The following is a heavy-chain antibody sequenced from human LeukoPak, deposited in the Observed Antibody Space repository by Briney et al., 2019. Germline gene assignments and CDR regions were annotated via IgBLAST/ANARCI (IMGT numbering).Heavy chain of an antibody. CDR3: AKGIVRYCSSTSCLYDAFDI. CDR1: GFTFSSYS. D-gene: IGHD2-2*01. Sequence: PGGSLRLSCAASGFTFSSYSMNWVRQAPGKGLEWVSYISSSSSTIYYADSVKGRFTISRDNAKNSLYLQMNSLRAEDTAVYYCAKGIVRYCSSTSCLYDAFDIWGQGTMVTVSS. CDR2: ISSSSSTI. V-gene: IGHV3-48*01. J-gene: IGHJ3*02.